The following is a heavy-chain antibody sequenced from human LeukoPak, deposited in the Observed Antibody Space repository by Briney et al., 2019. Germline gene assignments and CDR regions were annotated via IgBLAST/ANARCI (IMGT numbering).Heavy chain of an antibody. Sequence: SETLSLTCAVYGGSFGGYYWSWIRQPPGKGLEWIGEINHSGSTNYNPSLKSRVTISVDTSKNQFSLKLSSVTAADTAVYYCARVRIGLSSSSWFDYWGQGTLVTVSS. CDR3: ARVRIGLSSSSWFDY. V-gene: IGHV4-34*01. D-gene: IGHD6-6*01. J-gene: IGHJ4*02. CDR1: GGSFGGYY. CDR2: INHSGST.